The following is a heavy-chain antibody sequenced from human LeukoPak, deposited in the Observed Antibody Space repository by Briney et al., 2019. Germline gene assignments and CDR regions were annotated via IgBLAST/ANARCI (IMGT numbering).Heavy chain of an antibody. CDR2: ITSSSTNI. V-gene: IGHV3-48*02. D-gene: IGHD1-14*01. Sequence: GGSLRLSCAASGFTFSSYAMNWVRQAPGKGLEWVSHITSSSTNIYYADSVKGRFTISRDNAKNALSLQMNSLRNEDTAVYYCARQTGAGHYFDYWGQGTLVTVSS. CDR1: GFTFSSYA. J-gene: IGHJ4*02. CDR3: ARQTGAGHYFDY.